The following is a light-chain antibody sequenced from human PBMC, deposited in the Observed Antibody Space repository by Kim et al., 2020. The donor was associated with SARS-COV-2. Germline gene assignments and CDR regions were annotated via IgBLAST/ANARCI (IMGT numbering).Light chain of an antibody. J-gene: IGKJ4*01. CDR2: DAS. V-gene: IGKV1-33*01. CDR1: QDISNY. CDR3: QQYDDFPLT. Sequence: DIQMTQSPSSLSASVGDRVTITCQATQDISNYLNWFQQRPGRAPKLLIYDASNLERGVPSRFSGGGSGTHFSFTISSLQPEDFATYYCQQYDDFPLTFGGGTKVDIK.